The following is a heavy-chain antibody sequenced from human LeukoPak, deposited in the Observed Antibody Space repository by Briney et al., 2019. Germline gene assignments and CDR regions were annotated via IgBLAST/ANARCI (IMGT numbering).Heavy chain of an antibody. V-gene: IGHV3-21*04. CDR2: IDSSGSYI. D-gene: IGHD7-27*01. CDR3: ARELGIGAFDI. CDR1: EFSFNTYS. Sequence: GGSLRLSCVASEFSFNTYSMNWVRQAPGKGLEWVSSIDSSGSYILYADSVKGRFTISRDNAKNLLFLQMNSLRAEDTAVYYCARELGIGAFDIWGQGTMVTVSS. J-gene: IGHJ3*02.